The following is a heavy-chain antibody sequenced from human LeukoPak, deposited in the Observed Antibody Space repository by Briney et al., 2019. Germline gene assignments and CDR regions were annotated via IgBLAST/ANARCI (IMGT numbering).Heavy chain of an antibody. V-gene: IGHV3-23*01. Sequence: PGGSLRLSCAASGFIFSNYAMNWVRQAPGKGLEWVSAILSGGDTASYAGSVRGRFTISRDNSKNTLYLEMNSLRAEDTAIYYCAKDLISPRRVGSSEKLDYWGQGTLVTVSS. J-gene: IGHJ4*02. CDR2: ILSGGDTA. CDR1: GFIFSNYA. D-gene: IGHD3-10*01. CDR3: AKDLISPRRVGSSEKLDY.